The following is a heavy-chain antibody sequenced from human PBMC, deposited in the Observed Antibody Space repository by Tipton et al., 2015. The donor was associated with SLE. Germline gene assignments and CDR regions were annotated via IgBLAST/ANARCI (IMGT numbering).Heavy chain of an antibody. V-gene: IGHV4-61*02. D-gene: IGHD2-2*01. J-gene: IGHJ4*02. CDR3: ARGERSSMPDC. CDR1: GGSVSSTNYY. CDR2: IYSSGTT. Sequence: TLSLTCTVSGGSVSSTNYYWSWIRQPAGRGLEWIGRIYSSGTTNYNPSLKSRLSISIDTSNNQFSLKLNCVTAADTAVYYCARGERSSMPDCWGQGTLVTVSS.